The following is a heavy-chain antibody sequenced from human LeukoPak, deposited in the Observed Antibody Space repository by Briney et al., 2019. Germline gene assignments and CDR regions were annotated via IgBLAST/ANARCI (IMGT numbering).Heavy chain of an antibody. J-gene: IGHJ5*02. V-gene: IGHV4-31*03. CDR2: IYYSGST. Sequence: SETLSLTCTVSGGSISNSGYYWSWIRQHPGTGLEWIGYIYYSGSTSYNPSLKSRVTMSVDTSKNQFSLKLSSVTAADTAVYYCAREADYYDSSGYIGFDPWGQGTLVTVSS. D-gene: IGHD3-22*01. CDR3: AREADYYDSSGYIGFDP. CDR1: GGSISNSGYY.